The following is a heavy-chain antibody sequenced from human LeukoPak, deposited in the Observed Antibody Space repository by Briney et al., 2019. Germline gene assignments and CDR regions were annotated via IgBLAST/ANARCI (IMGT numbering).Heavy chain of an antibody. V-gene: IGHV1-8*01. J-gene: IGHJ5*02. Sequence: ASVKVSCKASGYTFTSYDINWVRQATGQGLEWMGWMNPNSGNTGYAQKFQGRVTMTRNTSISTAYMELSSLRSEDTAVYYCAREEFAIFGTGGWFDPWGQGTLVTVSS. CDR3: AREEFAIFGTGGWFDP. D-gene: IGHD3-3*01. CDR1: GYTFTSYD. CDR2: MNPNSGNT.